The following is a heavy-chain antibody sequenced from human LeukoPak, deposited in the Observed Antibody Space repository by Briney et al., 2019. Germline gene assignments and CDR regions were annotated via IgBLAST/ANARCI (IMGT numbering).Heavy chain of an antibody. CDR2: ISAYNGNT. CDR3: ARDCSGGSCYSVDY. D-gene: IGHD2-15*01. J-gene: IGHJ4*02. CDR1: GYTFTSYG. Sequence: VASVKVSCKASGYTFTSYGISWVRQAPGQGLELMGWISAYNGNTNYAQKLQGRVTMTTDTSTSTAYMELRSLRSDDTAVYYCARDCSGGSCYSVDYWGQGTLVTVSS. V-gene: IGHV1-18*01.